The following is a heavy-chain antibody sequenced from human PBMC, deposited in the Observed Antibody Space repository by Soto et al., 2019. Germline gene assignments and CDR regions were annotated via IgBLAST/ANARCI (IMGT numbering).Heavy chain of an antibody. V-gene: IGHV4-59*08. J-gene: IGHJ5*02. CDR2: IYYSGST. CDR1: GGSISSYY. CDR3: ARIIYYDFWRGYAGGSYWFDP. D-gene: IGHD3-3*01. Sequence: SETLSLTCTVSGGSISSYYWSWIRQPPGKGLEWIGYIYYSGSTNYNPSLKSRVTISVDTSKNQFSLKLSSVTAADTAVYYCARIIYYDFWRGYAGGSYWFDPWGQGTLVTVSS.